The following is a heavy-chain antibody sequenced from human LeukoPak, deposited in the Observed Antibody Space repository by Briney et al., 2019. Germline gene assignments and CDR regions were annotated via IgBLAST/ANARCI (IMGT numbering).Heavy chain of an antibody. V-gene: IGHV1-69*13. Sequence: GASVKVSCKASGCTFTSYAISWVRQAPGQGLEWMGGIIPIFGTANYAQKFQGRVTITADESTSTAYMELSSLRSEDTAVYYCARGGLVDNWFDPWGQGTLVTVSS. CDR2: IIPIFGTA. CDR3: ARGGLVDNWFDP. CDR1: GCTFTSYA. J-gene: IGHJ5*02. D-gene: IGHD2-8*02.